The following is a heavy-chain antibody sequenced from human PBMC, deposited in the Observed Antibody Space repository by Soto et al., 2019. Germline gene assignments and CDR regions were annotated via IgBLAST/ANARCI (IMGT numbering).Heavy chain of an antibody. D-gene: IGHD3-3*01. J-gene: IGHJ6*02. CDR2: MNPNSGNT. CDR1: GYTFTSYD. V-gene: IGHV1-8*01. CDR3: ARVSLDYDFWSGYSYGMDV. Sequence: GASVKVSCKASGYTFTSYDINWVRQATGQGLERMGWMNPNSGNTGYAQKFQGRVTMTRNTSISTAYMELSSLRSEDTAVYYCARVSLDYDFWSGYSYGMDVWGQGTTVTVSS.